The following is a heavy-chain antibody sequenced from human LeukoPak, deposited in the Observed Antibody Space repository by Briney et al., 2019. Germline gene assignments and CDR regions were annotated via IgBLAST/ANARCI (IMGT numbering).Heavy chain of an antibody. CDR2: ISGSGDTT. V-gene: IGHV3-23*01. CDR3: AKESPEFDY. Sequence: GSLRLSCAASGFTFSSYAMSWVRQAPGKGLEWVSVISGSGDTTYYADSVKGWFTISRDNSKNTLYLQMNSLRGEDTAVYYCAKESPEFDYWGQGTLVTVSS. J-gene: IGHJ4*02. CDR1: GFTFSSYA.